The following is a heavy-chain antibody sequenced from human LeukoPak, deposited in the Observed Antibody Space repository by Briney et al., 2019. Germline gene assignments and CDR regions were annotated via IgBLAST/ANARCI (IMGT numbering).Heavy chain of an antibody. V-gene: IGHV3-74*01. CDR3: GSALGSRLDY. J-gene: IGHJ4*02. CDR2: INDDGSTT. CDR1: GFTFSSSW. D-gene: IGHD1-26*01. Sequence: SGGSLRLSCAASGFTFSSSWMHWVRQGPGKGLVWVARINDDGSTTTYADSVKGRFTISRDNAKNALFLQMNNLRAEDTAVYYCGSALGSRLDYWGQGTLVIVSS.